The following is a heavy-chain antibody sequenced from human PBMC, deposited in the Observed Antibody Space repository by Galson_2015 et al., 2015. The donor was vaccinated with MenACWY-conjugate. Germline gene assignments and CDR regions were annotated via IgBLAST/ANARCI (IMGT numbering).Heavy chain of an antibody. CDR3: ARDNNWSFAS. V-gene: IGHV3-74*01. CDR2: IKADGSVS. D-gene: IGHD1-1*01. J-gene: IGHJ4*02. Sequence: SLRLSCAASGFTFNNYWMHWVRQPPGKGLEWVSYIKADGSVSNYADSVKGRFTISTDNAKNMVYLQMDGLGDEDTALYFCARDNNWSFASWGQGTLVTVSS. CDR1: GFTFNNYW.